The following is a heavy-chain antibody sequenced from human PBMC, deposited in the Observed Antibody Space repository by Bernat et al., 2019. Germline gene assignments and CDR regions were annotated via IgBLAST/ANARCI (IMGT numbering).Heavy chain of an antibody. J-gene: IGHJ6*02. CDR1: GGTFSSYA. Sequence: QVQLMQSGAEVKKPGSSVKVSCKASGGTFSSYAISWVRQAPGQGLEWMGGIIPIFGTANYAQKFQGRVTITADKSTSTAYMELSSLRSEDTAVYYCARGRLGSSSWRSYYYGMDVWGQGTTVTVSS. CDR2: IIPIFGTA. CDR3: ARGRLGSSSWRSYYYGMDV. D-gene: IGHD6-13*01. V-gene: IGHV1-69*06.